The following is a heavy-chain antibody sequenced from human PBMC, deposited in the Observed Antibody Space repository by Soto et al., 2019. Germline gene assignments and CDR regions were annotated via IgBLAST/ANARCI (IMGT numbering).Heavy chain of an antibody. J-gene: IGHJ3*02. V-gene: IGHV4-34*01. CDR3: ARVERGTATTVVDAFDI. CDR2: MSHSGGT. Sequence: QVQLQQWGAGLLKPSETLSLTCAVYGGFVSSGSYYWSWLRQPPGKGLEWIGEMSHSGGTHFNPPLKSRVTISGDTSKNQFSLKMSSVTAADTALYYCARVERGTATTVVDAFDIWGPGTMVTVSS. CDR1: GGFVSSGSYY. D-gene: IGHD1-1*01.